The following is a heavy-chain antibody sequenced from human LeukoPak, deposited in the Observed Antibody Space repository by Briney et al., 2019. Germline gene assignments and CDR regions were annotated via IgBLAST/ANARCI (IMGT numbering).Heavy chain of an antibody. CDR3: ARGWGLYAFDI. Sequence: PGGSLRLSCAASGFTFSSYGMHWVRQAPGKGLEWVAVIWYDGSNKYYADSVKGRFTISRDNSKNTLYLQMNSLRAEDTAVYYCARGWGLYAFDIWGQGTMVTVSS. CDR1: GFTFSSYG. V-gene: IGHV3-33*01. CDR2: IWYDGSNK. D-gene: IGHD1-26*01. J-gene: IGHJ3*02.